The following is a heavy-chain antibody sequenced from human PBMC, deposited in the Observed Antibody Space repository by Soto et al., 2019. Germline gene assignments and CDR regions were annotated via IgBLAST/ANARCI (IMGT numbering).Heavy chain of an antibody. J-gene: IGHJ4*02. CDR3: ARHRIAVTGEYFDY. CDR1: GGSVSSGSYY. D-gene: IGHD6-19*01. Sequence: SETLSLTCTVSGGSVSSGSYYWSWIRQPPGKGLEWIGYIYHSGNTNYNPSLKSRVTISVDTSKNQFSLKLSSVTATDTAVYYCARHRIAVTGEYFDYWGQGTLVTVSS. V-gene: IGHV4-61*01. CDR2: IYHSGNT.